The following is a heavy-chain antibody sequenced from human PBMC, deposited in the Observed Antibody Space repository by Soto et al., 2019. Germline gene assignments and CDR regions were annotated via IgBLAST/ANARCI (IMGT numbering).Heavy chain of an antibody. J-gene: IGHJ4*02. CDR3: ARHRIAVTGEYFDY. CDR1: GGSVSSGSYY. D-gene: IGHD6-19*01. Sequence: SETLSLTCTVSGGSVSSGSYYWSWIRQPPGKGLEWIGYIYHSGNTNYNPSLKSRVTISVDTSKNQFSLKLSSVTATDTAVYYCARHRIAVTGEYFDYWGQGTLVTVSS. V-gene: IGHV4-61*01. CDR2: IYHSGNT.